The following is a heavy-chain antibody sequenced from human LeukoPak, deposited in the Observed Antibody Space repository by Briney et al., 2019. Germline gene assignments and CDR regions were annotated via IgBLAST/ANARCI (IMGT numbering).Heavy chain of an antibody. V-gene: IGHV3-48*04. J-gene: IGHJ4*02. CDR2: ISSSSSTI. CDR1: GFTFSSYS. CDR3: ARVFDWSLDY. Sequence: GGSLRLSCAASGFTFSSYSMNWVRQAPGKGLEWVSYISSSSSTIYYADSVKGRFTISRDNAKNSLYLQMNSLRAEDTAVYYCARVFDWSLDYWGQGTLVIVSS. D-gene: IGHD3-9*01.